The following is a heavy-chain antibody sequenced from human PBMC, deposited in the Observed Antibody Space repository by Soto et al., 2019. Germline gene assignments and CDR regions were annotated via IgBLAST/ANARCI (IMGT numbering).Heavy chain of an antibody. Sequence: SETLSLTCTVSGGSVSSGSYYWSWIRQPPGKGLEWIGYIYYSGSTNYNPSLKSRVTISIDTSKNQFSLRLSSVTAADTAVYYCARGGYYDSSGYYYLPDCWGLGTLVTVSS. J-gene: IGHJ4*02. V-gene: IGHV4-61*01. CDR1: GGSVSSGSYY. CDR3: ARGGYYDSSGYYYLPDC. D-gene: IGHD3-22*01. CDR2: IYYSGST.